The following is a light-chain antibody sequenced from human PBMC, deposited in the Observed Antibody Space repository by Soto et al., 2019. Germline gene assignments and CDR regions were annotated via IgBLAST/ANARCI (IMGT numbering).Light chain of an antibody. V-gene: IGKV3-15*01. J-gene: IGKJ3*01. CDR2: GAS. CDR3: LHYNNSPPFT. Sequence: EIVMTQSPATLSVSPGERATLSCRASQSVSSNLAWYQQKPGQAPRLLIYGASTRATGVPARFSGSGSGTEFTLTISSLQSEDFAVYYCLHYNNSPPFTFGPGTKVDIK. CDR1: QSVSSN.